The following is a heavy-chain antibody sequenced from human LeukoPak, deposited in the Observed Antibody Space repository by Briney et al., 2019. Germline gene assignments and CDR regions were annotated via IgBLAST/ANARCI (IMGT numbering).Heavy chain of an antibody. J-gene: IGHJ3*02. V-gene: IGHV4-59*01. Sequence: PSETLSLTCTVSGDSISRAYWSWIRQPPGKGLEWIGFIYYSGSTNYTPSLKSRVTISLDTSKNQFSLKLSSVTAADTAVYYCARDRRNSDAFDIWGQGTMVTVSS. CDR3: ARDRRNSDAFDI. CDR1: GDSISRAY. CDR2: IYYSGST. D-gene: IGHD1-1*01.